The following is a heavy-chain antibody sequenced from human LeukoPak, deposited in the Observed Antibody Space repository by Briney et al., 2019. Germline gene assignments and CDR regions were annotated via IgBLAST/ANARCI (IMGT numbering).Heavy chain of an antibody. Sequence: GGSLRLSCAASGFTFSSHSMNWVRQAPGKGLEWVSYISSSSRTIHYADSVKGRFTISRDNAKNSLYLQMNSLRDEDTAVYYCAREASIVVRCSDYWGQGTLVTVSS. D-gene: IGHD6-6*01. J-gene: IGHJ4*02. V-gene: IGHV3-48*02. CDR1: GFTFSSHS. CDR3: AREASIVVRCSDY. CDR2: ISSSSRTI.